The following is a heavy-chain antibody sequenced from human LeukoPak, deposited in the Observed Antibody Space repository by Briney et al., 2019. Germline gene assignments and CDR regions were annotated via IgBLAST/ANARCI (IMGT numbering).Heavy chain of an antibody. Sequence: PGGSLRLSCSASGFTLRMYALIWVRQAPGKGLEWVSGISGSGDTTQYADSVKGRFSISRDNSKNTLYLQMNSLRGEDTAMYFCARRLYSSGWFLDYWGQGSLVTVSS. CDR1: GFTLRMYA. V-gene: IGHV3-23*01. J-gene: IGHJ4*02. CDR3: ARRLYSSGWFLDY. D-gene: IGHD6-19*01. CDR2: ISGSGDTT.